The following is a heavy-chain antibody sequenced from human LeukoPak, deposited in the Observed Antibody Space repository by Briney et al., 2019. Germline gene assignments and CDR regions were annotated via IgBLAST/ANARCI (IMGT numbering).Heavy chain of an antibody. CDR2: IYYSGST. V-gene: IGHV4-61*01. D-gene: IGHD6-13*01. Sequence: SQTLSLTCTVSGGSISSGNYYWSWFRQPPGKGLESIGYIYYSGSTNYNPSLKGRVTISLDTSKNQFSLKLSSVTAADTALYYCARRFIGYSSSWGAFDIWGQGTMVTVSS. CDR1: GGSISSGNYY. CDR3: ARRFIGYSSSWGAFDI. J-gene: IGHJ3*02.